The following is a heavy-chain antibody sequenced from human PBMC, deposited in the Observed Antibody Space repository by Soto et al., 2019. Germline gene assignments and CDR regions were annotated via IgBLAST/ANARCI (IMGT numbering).Heavy chain of an antibody. V-gene: IGHV3-33*01. CDR2: IRYDGTNK. D-gene: IGHD4-17*01. CDR3: ASGSLFDYGDYKFDY. J-gene: IGHJ4*02. CDR1: GITFSSYG. Sequence: PGGSLRLSCAASGITFSSYGMHWVRQAPGKGLEWVAVIRYDGTNKYYADSVKGRFTISRDNSKNTLYLQMNSLRAEDTAVYYCASGSLFDYGDYKFDYWGQGTLVTVSS.